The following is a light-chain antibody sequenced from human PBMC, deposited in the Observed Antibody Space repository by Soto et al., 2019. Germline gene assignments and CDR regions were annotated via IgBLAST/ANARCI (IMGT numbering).Light chain of an antibody. Sequence: DIQMTQSPSTLSASIGDRVTITCRASESIRTWLAWYQHKPGKAPKFLIYDASSLESGVPSRFSGSGSGTEFTLTISNLQPDDFATYFCQQYHNYPRTFGQGTEVDIK. CDR3: QQYHNYPRT. CDR1: ESIRTW. CDR2: DAS. V-gene: IGKV1-5*01. J-gene: IGKJ1*01.